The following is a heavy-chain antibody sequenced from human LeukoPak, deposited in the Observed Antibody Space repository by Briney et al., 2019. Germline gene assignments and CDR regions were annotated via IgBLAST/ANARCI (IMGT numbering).Heavy chain of an antibody. CDR2: IWRDGSIA. CDR1: GFAFSDYG. D-gene: IGHD3-10*01. CDR3: AKGGGSTIDDAFDF. J-gene: IGHJ3*01. Sequence: GGSLRLSCAVAGFAFSDYGMHWVRQAPGKGLEWMAIIWRDGSIAYYGDSATGRFSISRDNSRNALYLQMNSLRVDDTAMYYCAKGGGSTIDDAFDFWGQGTMVTVSS. V-gene: IGHV3-33*06.